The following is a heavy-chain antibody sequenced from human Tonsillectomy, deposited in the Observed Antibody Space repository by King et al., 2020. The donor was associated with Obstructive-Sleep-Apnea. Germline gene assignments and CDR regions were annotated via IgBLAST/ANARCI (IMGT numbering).Heavy chain of an antibody. Sequence: QLQESGPGLVKPSGTLSLTCAVSGGSISSSNWWSWVRQPPGKGLEGIVAIYPSGSTHYNPSLKSRVTISVDKSKNQFSLKLSSVTAADTAVYYCARVKKVVGIPDYWGQGTLVTVSS. CDR3: ARVKKVVGIPDY. J-gene: IGHJ4*02. CDR2: IYPSGST. V-gene: IGHV4-4*02. CDR1: GGSISSSNW. D-gene: IGHD5-18*01.